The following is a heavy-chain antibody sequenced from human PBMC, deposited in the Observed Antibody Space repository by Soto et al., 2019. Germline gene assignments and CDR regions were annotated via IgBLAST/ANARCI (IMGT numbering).Heavy chain of an antibody. V-gene: IGHV3-23*01. Sequence: PGGSLRLSWAASGCTFSSYAMSLVRKAPGKGLEWVSAISGSGGSRYYADSVKARFTISRDNPKTPLYLQMNSLSAEDTAIYYCAKEPVGSGNHAYWGQGTQVTVSP. CDR2: ISGSGGSR. CDR3: AKEPVGSGNHAY. CDR1: GCTFSSYA. J-gene: IGHJ4*02. D-gene: IGHD3-10*01.